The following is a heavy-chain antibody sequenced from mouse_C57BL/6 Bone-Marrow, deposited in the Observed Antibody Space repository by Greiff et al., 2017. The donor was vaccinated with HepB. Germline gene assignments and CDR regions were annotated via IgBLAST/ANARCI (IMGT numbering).Heavy chain of an antibody. V-gene: IGHV5-17*01. J-gene: IGHJ2*01. Sequence: EVQGVESGGGLVKPGGSLKLSCAASGFTFSDDGMHWVRQAPEKGLEWDAYISSGSSTIYYADTVKGRFTISRDNAKNTLFLQMTSLRSEDTAMYYCARALRDYFDYWGQGTTLTVSS. CDR3: ARALRDYFDY. D-gene: IGHD1-1*01. CDR1: GFTFSDDG. CDR2: ISSGSSTI.